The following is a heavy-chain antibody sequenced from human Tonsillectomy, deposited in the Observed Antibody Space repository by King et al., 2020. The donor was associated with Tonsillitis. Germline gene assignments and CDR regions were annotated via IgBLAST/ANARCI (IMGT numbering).Heavy chain of an antibody. Sequence: VQLVESGGGLVQPGGSLRLSCAASGFTFSSSAMAWVRQAPGKGLEWVSGISGSGGSTYYADSVKGRFTISRDNSKNTLYLQMNILGAEDTALYYCAKVVSTVMVYYFDYWGQGTLVTVSS. J-gene: IGHJ4*02. V-gene: IGHV3-23*04. CDR3: AKVVSTVMVYYFDY. CDR2: ISGSGGST. D-gene: IGHD4-11*01. CDR1: GFTFSSSA.